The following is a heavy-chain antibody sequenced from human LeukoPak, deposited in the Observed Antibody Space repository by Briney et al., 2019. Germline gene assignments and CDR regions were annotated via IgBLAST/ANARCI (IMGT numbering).Heavy chain of an antibody. CDR3: ASGGYCSGGSCYFQFDY. Sequence: GGSLRLSCAASGFTFSDFTMNWVRQAPGKGLEWVSSISGSSSYIYYADSVKGRFTISRDNAKNSLYLQMNSLRAEDTAVYYCASGGYCSGGSCYFQFDYWGQGTLVTVSS. CDR2: ISGSSSYI. CDR1: GFTFSDFT. V-gene: IGHV3-21*01. J-gene: IGHJ4*02. D-gene: IGHD2-15*01.